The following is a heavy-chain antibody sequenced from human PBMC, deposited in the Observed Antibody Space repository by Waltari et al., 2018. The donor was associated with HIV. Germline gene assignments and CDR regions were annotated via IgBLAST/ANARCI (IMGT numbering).Heavy chain of an antibody. CDR1: GFPFGDYA. CDR2: IRSKAYGGTT. Sequence: EVQLVESGGGLVQPGGSLRLSCTASGFPFGDYAMSWFRQAPGKGLEWVGCIRSKAYGGTTEYAASVKGRFTISRDDSRSIAYLQMNSLQTEDTAVYYCTKGRMTTDYWGQGTLVTVSS. J-gene: IGHJ4*02. V-gene: IGHV3-49*03. CDR3: TKGRMTTDY. D-gene: IGHD4-17*01.